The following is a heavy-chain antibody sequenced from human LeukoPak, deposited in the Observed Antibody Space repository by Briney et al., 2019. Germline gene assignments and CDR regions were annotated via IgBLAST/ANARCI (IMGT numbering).Heavy chain of an antibody. CDR2: IYPGDSDT. J-gene: IGHJ3*02. V-gene: IGHV5-51*01. D-gene: IGHD4-17*01. Sequence: GESLKISCKGSGYSFTSYWIGWVRQMSGKGLEWMGIIYPGDSDTRYSPSFQGQVTISADKSISTAYLQWSSLKASDTAMYYCARRDTVPTAAFDIWGQGTMVTVSS. CDR1: GYSFTSYW. CDR3: ARRDTVPTAAFDI.